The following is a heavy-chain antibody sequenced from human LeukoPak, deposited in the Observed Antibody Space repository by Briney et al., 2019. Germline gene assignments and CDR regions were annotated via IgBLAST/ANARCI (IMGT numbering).Heavy chain of an antibody. CDR1: GFTFSNYA. CDR3: ARDWRPGDSSGYPDY. Sequence: PAGSLRLSCAATGFTFSNYAMTWVRQPPGTGLDWVSSISYNGGNRYYANSVKGRFTISRDTSKNTLYLQMNTRRADDTAVYYCARDWRPGDSSGYPDYWGQGSLVTVSS. V-gene: IGHV3-23*01. J-gene: IGHJ4*02. D-gene: IGHD3-22*01. CDR2: ISYNGGNR.